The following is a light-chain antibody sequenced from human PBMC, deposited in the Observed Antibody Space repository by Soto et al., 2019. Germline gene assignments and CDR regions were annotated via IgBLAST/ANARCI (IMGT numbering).Light chain of an antibody. J-gene: IGKJ4*01. CDR1: QSISSY. V-gene: IGKV1-39*01. Sequence: DIQMTQSPSSLSASVGDRVTITCRASQSISSYLNWYQQKPGKAPQLLIYAASTLQSGVPSRFTGSGSGTEFTLAISSLQPEDFATNYCQQTYSTPPTFGGVTKVEIK. CDR2: AAS. CDR3: QQTYSTPPT.